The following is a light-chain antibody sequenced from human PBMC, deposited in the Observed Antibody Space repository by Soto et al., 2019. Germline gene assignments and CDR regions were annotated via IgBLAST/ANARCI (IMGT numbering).Light chain of an antibody. CDR3: QQYHTTPNT. CDR2: WAS. J-gene: IGKJ2*01. V-gene: IGKV4-1*01. CDR1: QNLLFSSNNKNS. Sequence: DVVMTQSPDSLAVSLGESAAINCNSSQNLLFSSNNKNSLAWYQQKPGQPPKLLIYWASTRESGAPDRFSGSGSGRDFTLTISSLQAEDVAVYYCQQYHTTPNTFGQGTKVEIK.